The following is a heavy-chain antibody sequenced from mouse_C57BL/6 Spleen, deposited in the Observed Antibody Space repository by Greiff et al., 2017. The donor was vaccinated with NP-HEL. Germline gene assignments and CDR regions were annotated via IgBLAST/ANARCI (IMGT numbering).Heavy chain of an antibody. CDR1: GYTFTDYT. CDR3: ARGEITTVVADY. Sequence: QVQLQQSDAELVKPGASVKISCKASGYTFTDYTIHWMKQRPEQGLEWIGHIYPRDGSTKYNEKFKGKATLTADKSSSTAYMQLNSLTSEDSAVYVCARGEITTVVADYWGQGTTLTVSS. CDR2: IYPRDGST. V-gene: IGHV1-78*01. J-gene: IGHJ2*01. D-gene: IGHD1-1*01.